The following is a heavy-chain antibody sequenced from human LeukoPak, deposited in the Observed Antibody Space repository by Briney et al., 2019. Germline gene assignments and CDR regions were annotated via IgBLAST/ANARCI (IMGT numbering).Heavy chain of an antibody. CDR2: IYYSGST. Sequence: SETLSLTCTVSGGSISYYYWSWIRQPPGRGLEWIGYIYYSGSTNYNPSLKSRVTISVDTSKNQFSLKLSSVTAADTAVYYCARIDRPRVVYDYWGQGTLVTVSS. CDR1: GGSISYYY. CDR3: ARIDRPRVVYDY. J-gene: IGHJ4*02. D-gene: IGHD2-8*02. V-gene: IGHV4-59*01.